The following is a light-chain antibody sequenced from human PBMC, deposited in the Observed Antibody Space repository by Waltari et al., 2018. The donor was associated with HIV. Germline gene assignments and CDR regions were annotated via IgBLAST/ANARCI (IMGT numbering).Light chain of an antibody. Sequence: PSQSGHWYQQKAGQAPVLLIYKDRKRPSGIPERFSGSTSGTSVTLTISGVQAEDEADYFCQSTDSSGTHVVFGGGTKLTVL. CDR1: PSQS. J-gene: IGLJ2*01. V-gene: IGLV3-25*03. CDR2: KDR. CDR3: QSTDSSGTHVV.